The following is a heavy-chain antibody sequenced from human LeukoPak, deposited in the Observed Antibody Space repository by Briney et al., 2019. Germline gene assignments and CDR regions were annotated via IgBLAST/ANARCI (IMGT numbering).Heavy chain of an antibody. J-gene: IGHJ4*02. CDR2: ISYDGSNK. V-gene: IGHV3-30*04. CDR1: GFTFSSYA. Sequence: GGSLRLSCAASGFTFSSYAMHWVRQAPGKGLEWVRVISYDGSNKYYADSVKGRFTISRDNSKNTLYLQMNSLRAEDTAVYYCARVWMRQGELPDYWGQGTLVTVSS. CDR3: ARVWMRQGELPDY. D-gene: IGHD1-26*01.